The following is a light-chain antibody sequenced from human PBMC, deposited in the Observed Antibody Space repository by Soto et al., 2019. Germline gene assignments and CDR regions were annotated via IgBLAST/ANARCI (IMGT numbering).Light chain of an antibody. CDR3: IPALKTRFP. CDR2: LGS. J-gene: IGKJ3*01. CDR1: ESLLYSNGHNY. Sequence: DNVMTQSPLALSVTPVEPASISGRASESLLYSNGHNYLDGYVQKRGQSPRLLIYLGSKRASGVPDRFSGSGSGTDFTLTINRVETGDFGVYFCIPALKTRFPFGHGT. V-gene: IGKV2-28*01.